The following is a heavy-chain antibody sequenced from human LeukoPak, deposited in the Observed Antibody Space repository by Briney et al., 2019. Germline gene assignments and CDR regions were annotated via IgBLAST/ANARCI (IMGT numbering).Heavy chain of an antibody. Sequence: PGGSLRLSCAASGFTFRNYAMNWVRQAPGKGLEWVSGINANGGSTYYADSVKGRFTISRDNSKNPLYLQMNSLKAEDTAVYYCYYYYDSSGANPRDYWGQGTLVTVSS. V-gene: IGHV3-23*01. J-gene: IGHJ4*02. CDR1: GFTFRNYA. D-gene: IGHD3-22*01. CDR3: YYYYDSSGANPRDY. CDR2: INANGGST.